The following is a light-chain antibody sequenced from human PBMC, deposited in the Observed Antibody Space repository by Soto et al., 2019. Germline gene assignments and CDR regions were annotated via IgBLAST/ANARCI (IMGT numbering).Light chain of an antibody. CDR2: EVS. V-gene: IGLV2-14*01. CDR1: SSDFGGYNY. J-gene: IGLJ7*01. Sequence: QSALPQPASVSGSPGQSITISCTGTSSDFGGYNYVSWYQQHPGNAPKLMIYEVSNRPSGVSNRFSGSKSGNTASLTISGLQSEDEADYYCRSYTSSSTPAVFGGGTQLTVL. CDR3: RSYTSSSTPAV.